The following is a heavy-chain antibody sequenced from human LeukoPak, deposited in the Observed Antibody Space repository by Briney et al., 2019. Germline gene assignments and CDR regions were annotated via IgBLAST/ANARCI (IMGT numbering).Heavy chain of an antibody. CDR3: ARSSAYYNGADI. J-gene: IGHJ3*02. V-gene: IGHV1-46*01. Sequence: ASVKVSCKTSGYSFTSYYIHWVRQAPGQGLEWMGIINPSGGSTTYAQKFQGRLTMASDTSTSTAYMELSSLRSEDTAMYYCARSSAYYNGADIWGQGTMVTVCS. CDR1: GYSFTSYY. D-gene: IGHD1-26*01. CDR2: INPSGGST.